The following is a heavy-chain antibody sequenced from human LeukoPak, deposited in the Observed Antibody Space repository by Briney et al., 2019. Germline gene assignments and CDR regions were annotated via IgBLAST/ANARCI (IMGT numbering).Heavy chain of an antibody. CDR2: MNPNSGNT. CDR3: ARSSVDTAMVALVHWFDP. J-gene: IGHJ5*02. V-gene: IGHV1-8*01. D-gene: IGHD5-18*01. CDR1: GYTFTSYD. Sequence: SVKVSCKASGYTFTSYDINWVRQATGQGLEWMGWMNPNSGNTGYAQKFQGRVTMTRNTSISTAYMELSSLRSEDTAVYYCARSSVDTAMVALVHWFDPWGQGTLDTVSS.